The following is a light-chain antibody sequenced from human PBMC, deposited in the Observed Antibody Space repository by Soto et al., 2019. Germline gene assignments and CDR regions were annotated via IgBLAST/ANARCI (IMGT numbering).Light chain of an antibody. CDR1: SSDVGKYIY. CDR3: TSYTTSSTYV. J-gene: IGLJ1*01. CDR2: DLS. V-gene: IGLV2-14*03. Sequence: QSVLTQPASVSGSAGQSITISCSGTSSDVGKYIYVFWFQQRPGKAPKLIISDLSNRPSGFSIRFSCSKSGNTAPLTNAGPQAEDEAHYSCTSYTTSSTYVFGTGTKVTVL.